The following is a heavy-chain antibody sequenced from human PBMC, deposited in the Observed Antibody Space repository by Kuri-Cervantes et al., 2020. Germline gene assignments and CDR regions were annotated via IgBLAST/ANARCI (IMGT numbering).Heavy chain of an antibody. V-gene: IGHV4-34*01. J-gene: IGHJ5*02. Sequence: GSLRLSCAVYGGSFSGYYWSWIRQPPGKGLEWIGEINHSGSTNYNPSLKSRVTISVDTSKNQFSLKLSSVTAADTAVYYCARAMIVVVIRGGWFDPWGQGTLVTVSS. CDR1: GGSFSGYY. D-gene: IGHD3-22*01. CDR3: ARAMIVVVIRGGWFDP. CDR2: INHSGST.